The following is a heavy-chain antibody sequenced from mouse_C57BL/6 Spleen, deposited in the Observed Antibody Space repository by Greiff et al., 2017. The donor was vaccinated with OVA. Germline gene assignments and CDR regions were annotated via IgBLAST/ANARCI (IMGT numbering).Heavy chain of an antibody. Sequence: EVKLVESGEGLVKPGGSLKLSCAASGFTFSSYAMSWVRQTPEKRLEWVAYISSGGDYTYYADTVKGRFTISRDNARNTLCLQMSSLKSEDTAMYYCTRGNHGYFDVWGTGTTVTVSS. V-gene: IGHV5-9-1*02. J-gene: IGHJ1*03. CDR2: ISSGGDYT. CDR3: TRGNHGYFDV. CDR1: GFTFSSYA. D-gene: IGHD2-1*01.